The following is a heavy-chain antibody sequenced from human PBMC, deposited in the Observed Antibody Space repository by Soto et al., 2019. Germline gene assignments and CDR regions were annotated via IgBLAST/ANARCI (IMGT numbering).Heavy chain of an antibody. CDR1: GYSISSGYF. CDR3: VRVLSEDWFDP. Sequence: SATPSLTCVVSGYSISSGYFWGWIRHPTRKSLEFIGNIYYSVSTYYNPSLKSRASLSVDTSNNQFSLKLSSVTVADTAVYYCVRVLSEDWFDPWGQGTLVTVSS. J-gene: IGHJ5*02. CDR2: IYYSVST. V-gene: IGHV4-38-2*01.